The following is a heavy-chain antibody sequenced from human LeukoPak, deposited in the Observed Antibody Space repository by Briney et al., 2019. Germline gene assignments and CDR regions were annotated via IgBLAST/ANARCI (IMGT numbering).Heavy chain of an antibody. CDR2: MSSSGSTI. CDR1: GFTFSDYY. Sequence: PGGSLRLSCAASGFTFSDYYMNWIRQAPGKGLEWISYMSSSGSTISYADSVTGRFTVSRDNAKNSLYLQMDSLRAEDTAVYYCAKAPYGSGSNNWFDPWGQGTLVTVSS. CDR3: AKAPYGSGSNNWFDP. J-gene: IGHJ5*02. D-gene: IGHD3-10*01. V-gene: IGHV3-11*04.